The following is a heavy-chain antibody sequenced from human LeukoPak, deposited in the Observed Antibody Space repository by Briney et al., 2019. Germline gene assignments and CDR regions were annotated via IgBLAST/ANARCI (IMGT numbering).Heavy chain of an antibody. CDR2: IYYSGST. CDR3: ARDLGYSYGLNWFDP. D-gene: IGHD5-18*01. V-gene: IGHV4-59*01. CDR1: GGSISSYY. J-gene: IGHJ5*02. Sequence: SETLSLTCTVSGGSISSYYWSWIRQPPGKGLEWIWYIYYSGSTNYNPSLKSRVTISVDTSKNQFSLKLSSVTAADTAVYYCARDLGYSYGLNWFDPWGQGTLVTVSS.